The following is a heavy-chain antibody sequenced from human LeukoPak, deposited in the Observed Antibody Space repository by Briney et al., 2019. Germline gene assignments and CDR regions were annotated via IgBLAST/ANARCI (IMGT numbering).Heavy chain of an antibody. D-gene: IGHD4-17*01. Sequence: SQTLSLTCAISGDSVSSNSASWNWIRQSPSRGLEWLGRTYYRSKWYNDYAVSVKSRVTVNPDTSKNQFSLQLNSVTPEDTAVYCCARGGHGDYVIKFDYWGQGILVTVSS. CDR2: TYYRSKWYN. J-gene: IGHJ4*02. CDR3: ARGGHGDYVIKFDY. V-gene: IGHV6-1*01. CDR1: GDSVSSNSAS.